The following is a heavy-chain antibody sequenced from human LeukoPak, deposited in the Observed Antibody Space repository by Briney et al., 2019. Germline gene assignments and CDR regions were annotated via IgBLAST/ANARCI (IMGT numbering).Heavy chain of an antibody. CDR2: IKQDGGEK. V-gene: IGHV3-7*01. CDR3: ARAPHAGWFDP. CDR1: GFTFSSYW. J-gene: IGHJ5*02. Sequence: PGGSLRLSCAASGFTFSSYWMSWVRQAPGKGLEWVANIKQDGGEKYYVDPVKGRFTISRDNAKNSLCLQMNSLRAEDTAVYYCARAPHAGWFDPWGQGTLVTVSS.